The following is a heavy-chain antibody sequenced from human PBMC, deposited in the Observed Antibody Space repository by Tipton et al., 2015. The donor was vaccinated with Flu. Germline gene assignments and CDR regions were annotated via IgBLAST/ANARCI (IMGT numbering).Heavy chain of an antibody. CDR2: IYSSGNT. CDR1: SSSSYF. D-gene: IGHD4-17*01. CDR3: ARDYGDYGRYFDS. Sequence: SSSSYFWSWIRQPPGKGLEWVSTIYSSGNTYYAGSVQGRFTFPRDNSKNTLYLQMNSLRAEDTAVYYCARDYGDYGRYFDSWGQGTLVTVSS. V-gene: IGHV3-53*01. J-gene: IGHJ4*02.